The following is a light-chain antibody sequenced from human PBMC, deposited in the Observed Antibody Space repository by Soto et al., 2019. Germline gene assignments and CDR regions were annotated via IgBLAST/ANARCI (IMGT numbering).Light chain of an antibody. V-gene: IGKV3-20*01. CDR1: QSVSSSY. CDR2: GAS. J-gene: IGKJ5*01. CDR3: QQYGSSPSFT. Sequence: EIVLTQSAGTLSLSPGERATLSCKASQSVSSSYLAWYRQKPGQAPRLLIHGASSSATGIPDRFSGSGSGTDPTHTSTRPEPEDVEGYYCQQYGSSPSFTCGQGTRLDVK.